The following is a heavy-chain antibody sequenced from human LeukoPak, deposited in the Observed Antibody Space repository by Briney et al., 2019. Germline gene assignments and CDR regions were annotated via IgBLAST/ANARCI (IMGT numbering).Heavy chain of an antibody. CDR1: GGTFSSYA. CDR2: IIPIFGTA. J-gene: IGHJ4*02. Sequence: SVKVSCKASGGTFSSYAISWVRQAPGQGLEWMGGIIPIFGTANYAQKFQGRVTITADESTSTAYMELSSLRSEDTAVHYCASPRALYISSSRFDYWGQGTLVTVSS. CDR3: ASPRALYISSSRFDY. V-gene: IGHV1-69*13. D-gene: IGHD6-6*01.